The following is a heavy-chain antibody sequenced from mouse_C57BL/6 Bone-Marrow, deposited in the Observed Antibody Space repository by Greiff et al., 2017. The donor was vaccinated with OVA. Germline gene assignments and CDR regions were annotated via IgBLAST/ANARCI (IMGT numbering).Heavy chain of an antibody. CDR3: AREGDYYGSSYYFDY. CDR2: IDPSDSYT. V-gene: IGHV1-69*01. D-gene: IGHD1-1*01. CDR1: GYTFTSYW. Sequence: QVQLKQPGAELVMPGASVKLSCKASGYTFTSYWMHWVKQRPGQGLEWIGEIDPSDSYTNYNQKFKGKSTLTVDKSSSTAYMQLSSLTSEDSAVYYCAREGDYYGSSYYFDYWGQGTTLTVSS. J-gene: IGHJ2*01.